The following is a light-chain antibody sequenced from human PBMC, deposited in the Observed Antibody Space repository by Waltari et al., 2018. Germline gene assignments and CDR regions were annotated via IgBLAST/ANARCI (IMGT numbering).Light chain of an antibody. CDR1: TSKIRAGSD. J-gene: IGLJ2*01. CDR3: QSYDSSLSGWV. CDR2: GTS. V-gene: IGLV1-40*01. Sequence: QSVLTQPPSVSGAPGQRVTISCTGSTSKIRAGSDVHRYQHLPGTAPKLLIYGTSNRPSGVPDRFAGSKSGTSASLAITGLQAEDEADYYCQSYDSSLSGWVFGGGTKLTVL.